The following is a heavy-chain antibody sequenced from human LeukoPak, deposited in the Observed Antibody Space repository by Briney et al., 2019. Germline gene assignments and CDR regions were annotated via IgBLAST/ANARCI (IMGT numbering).Heavy chain of an antibody. CDR1: GYTFTGYY. CDR3: ARDSDCSSTSCYVLYYYYMDV. CDR2: INPNSGGT. Sequence: ATVKVSCTASGYTFTGYYMHWVRQAPGQGLEWMGWINPNSGGTNYAQKFQGRVTMTRDTSISTAYMELSRLRSDDTAVYYCARDSDCSSTSCYVLYYYYMDVWGKGTTVTVSS. J-gene: IGHJ6*03. V-gene: IGHV1-2*02. D-gene: IGHD2-2*01.